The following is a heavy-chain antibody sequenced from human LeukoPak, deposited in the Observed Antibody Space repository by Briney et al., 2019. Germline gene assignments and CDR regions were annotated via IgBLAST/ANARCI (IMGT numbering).Heavy chain of an antibody. D-gene: IGHD3-3*01. CDR1: GFTFSSSE. Sequence: PGGSLRLSCAASGFTFSSSEMNWVRQAPEKGLEWVANIKQDGSEEYYVDSVKGRFTISTDNAKNSLYLQMNSLRAEDTAVYYCARDAYYDFWSGYPRYFDYWGQGTLVTVSS. CDR2: IKQDGSEE. CDR3: ARDAYYDFWSGYPRYFDY. V-gene: IGHV3-7*01. J-gene: IGHJ4*02.